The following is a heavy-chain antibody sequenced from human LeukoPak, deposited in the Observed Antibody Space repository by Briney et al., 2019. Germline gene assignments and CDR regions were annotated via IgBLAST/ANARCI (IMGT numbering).Heavy chain of an antibody. V-gene: IGHV3-11*01. CDR2: ISSSGTNI. D-gene: IGHD2-2*01. CDR1: GFTFSDYY. J-gene: IGHJ6*02. CDR3: ARRPAAASYYYGLDV. Sequence: GGSLRLSCAASGFTFSDYYMSWIRQAPGKGLEWVSYISSSGTNIYYADSVKGRFTISRDNTKNSLSLQMNSLRAEDTAVYYCARRPAAASYYYGLDVWGQGTTVTVSS.